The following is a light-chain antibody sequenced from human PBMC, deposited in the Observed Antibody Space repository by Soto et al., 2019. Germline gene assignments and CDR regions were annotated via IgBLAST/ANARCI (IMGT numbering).Light chain of an antibody. J-gene: IGKJ1*01. V-gene: IGKV3-20*01. CDR1: QTVTSTF. CDR2: GAS. Sequence: EIVLTQSPGTLSLSPGERATLSCRASQTVTSTFLAWYQQKPGQAPRLPIYGASRRATGIPDRFSGSGSGTDFTLTITRLEPEDFAVYYCHQYDSSRTFGQGTKVEVK. CDR3: HQYDSSRT.